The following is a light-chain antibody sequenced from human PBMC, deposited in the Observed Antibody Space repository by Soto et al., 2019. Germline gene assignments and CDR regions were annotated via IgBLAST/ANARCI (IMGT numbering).Light chain of an antibody. CDR3: QHYDNWPA. Sequence: EIVMTQSPGTLSLSPGERATLSCRASQSVSSNLAWYQQKPGQAPRLLMYGASTRATGIPARFSGSGSGTEFTLTISSLQSEDFAVYYCQHYDNWPAFGQGTKVDIK. CDR1: QSVSSN. CDR2: GAS. J-gene: IGKJ1*01. V-gene: IGKV3-15*01.